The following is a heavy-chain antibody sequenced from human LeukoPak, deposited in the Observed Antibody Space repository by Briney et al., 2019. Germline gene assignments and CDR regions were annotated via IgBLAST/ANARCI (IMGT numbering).Heavy chain of an antibody. CDR1: GYTFTDYY. Sequence: ASVKISCKVSGYTFTDYYMHWVQQAPGKGLEWMGLVDPEDGETIYAEKFQGRVTITADTSTDTAYMELSSLRSKDTAVYYCATGGYDSSGLPLDYWGQGTLVTVSS. CDR2: VDPEDGET. V-gene: IGHV1-69-2*01. J-gene: IGHJ4*02. CDR3: ATGGYDSSGLPLDY. D-gene: IGHD3-22*01.